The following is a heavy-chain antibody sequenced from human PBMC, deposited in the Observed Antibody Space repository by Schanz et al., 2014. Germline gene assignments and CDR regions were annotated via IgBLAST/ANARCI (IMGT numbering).Heavy chain of an antibody. D-gene: IGHD3-16*01. Sequence: EVQLVESGGGLVQPGGSLRLSCEGSGFSFSDYWMGWVRQAPGKGLEWVANIKKDGSENYYADSVKGRFTISRDDAKNSLYLQMNSLRAEDTALYYCAKDRQNRVNRVGYYYGMDVWGQGTTVTVSS. J-gene: IGHJ6*02. CDR2: IKKDGSEN. CDR1: GFSFSDYW. V-gene: IGHV3-7*03. CDR3: AKDRQNRVNRVGYYYGMDV.